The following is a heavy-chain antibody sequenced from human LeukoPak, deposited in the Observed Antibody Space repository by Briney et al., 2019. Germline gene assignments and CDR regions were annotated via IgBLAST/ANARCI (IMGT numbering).Heavy chain of an antibody. D-gene: IGHD2-2*01. Sequence: TSSETLSLTCTVSGGSLSSYYWIWIRQPPGKTLEWIGYISDSGRTNYNPSLKSRVIISLDTSKNQFSLKLSSVTAAATAVYYCARGGCSSTSCYVPGAEIDYWGQGTLVTVSS. CDR1: GGSLSSYY. CDR2: ISDSGRT. CDR3: ARGGCSSTSCYVPGAEIDY. J-gene: IGHJ4*02. V-gene: IGHV4-59*12.